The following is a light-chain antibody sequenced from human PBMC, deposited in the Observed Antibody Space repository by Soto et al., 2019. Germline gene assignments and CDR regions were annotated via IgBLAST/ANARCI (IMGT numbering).Light chain of an antibody. J-gene: IGKJ5*01. V-gene: IGKV1-9*01. CDR3: QQLNSYPYT. CDR1: QGISGY. CDR2: SAS. Sequence: IQLTQSPSFLSASVGDRVTITCRASQGISGYLAWYQQKPGKAPDLLIYSASTLQSGVPLRFSGRGSGTEFTLKISGLQPEDFATYYFQQLNSYPYTFGGGTRLEIK.